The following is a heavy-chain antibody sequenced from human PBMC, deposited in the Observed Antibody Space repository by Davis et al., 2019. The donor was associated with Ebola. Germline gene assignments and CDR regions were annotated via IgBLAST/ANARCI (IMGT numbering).Heavy chain of an antibody. J-gene: IGHJ5*02. Sequence: MPSETLSLTCTVSGGSISGYYWTWIRQPPGKGLEWIGSMSFGESTDYNPSLESRVTLSLDPSMNQFSLRLTSVTAADSAVYFCARGGGWFDPWGQGTLVTVSS. V-gene: IGHV4-59*01. CDR1: GGSISGYY. D-gene: IGHD3-10*01. CDR2: MSFGEST. CDR3: ARGGGWFDP.